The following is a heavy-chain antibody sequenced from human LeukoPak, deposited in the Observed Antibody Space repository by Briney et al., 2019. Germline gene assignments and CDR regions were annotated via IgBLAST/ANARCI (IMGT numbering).Heavy chain of an antibody. Sequence: SGTLSLTCAVYGGSFSGYYWSWIRQPPGKGLEWIGEINHSGSTNYNPSLKSRVTISVDTSKNQFSLKLSSVTAADTAVYYCAREVVGIAAAGGKRFDPWGQGTLVTVSS. V-gene: IGHV4-34*01. CDR1: GGSFSGYY. CDR3: AREVVGIAAAGGKRFDP. J-gene: IGHJ5*02. CDR2: INHSGST. D-gene: IGHD6-13*01.